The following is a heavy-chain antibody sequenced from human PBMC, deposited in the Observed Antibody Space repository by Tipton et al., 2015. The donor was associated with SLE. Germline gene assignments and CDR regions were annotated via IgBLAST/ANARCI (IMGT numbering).Heavy chain of an antibody. D-gene: IGHD2-21*01. CDR2: ISGPGGNR. V-gene: IGHV3-23*01. Sequence: GSLRLSCSASGFTFSSYAMSWVRQAPGKGLEWVSSISGPGGNRYYADSVKGRFTISRDNSKNTLSLQMNSLRAEDTAVYYCAKGVVRFREDVFDIWGQGTVVTVSS. CDR1: GFTFSSYA. CDR3: AKGVVRFREDVFDI. J-gene: IGHJ3*02.